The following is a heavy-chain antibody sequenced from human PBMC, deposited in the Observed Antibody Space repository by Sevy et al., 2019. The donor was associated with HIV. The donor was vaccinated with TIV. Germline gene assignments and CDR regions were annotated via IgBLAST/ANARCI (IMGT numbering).Heavy chain of an antibody. CDR3: AGENAWGRGYS. J-gene: IGHJ4*02. Sequence: SETLSLTCTVSGGSITSLYWNWIRQPPGKGLGWIANIYYNGNINYNPSLKSRVTLSLDTSKNQFSLWLSSVTAADTAMYFCAGENAWGRGYSWGQGTLVTVSS. D-gene: IGHD1-26*01. CDR1: GGSITSLY. CDR2: IYYNGNI. V-gene: IGHV4-59*08.